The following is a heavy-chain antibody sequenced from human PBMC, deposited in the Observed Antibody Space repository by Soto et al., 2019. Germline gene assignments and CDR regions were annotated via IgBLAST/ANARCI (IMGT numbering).Heavy chain of an antibody. CDR1: GGPISNSSYH. J-gene: IGHJ5*02. D-gene: IGHD5-12*01. V-gene: IGHV4-39*01. CDR3: ARHARGIVATPHWFDP. CDR2: IYYSGST. Sequence: PSDTLSLTYTVSGGPISNSSYHWGWIRQPPGKGLEWIGSIYYSGSTYYNPSLKSRVTISVDTSKNQFSLKLSSVTAADTAVYYCARHARGIVATPHWFDPWGQG.